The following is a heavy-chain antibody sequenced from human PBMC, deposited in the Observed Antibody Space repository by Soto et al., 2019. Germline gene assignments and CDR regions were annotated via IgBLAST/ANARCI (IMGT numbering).Heavy chain of an antibody. Sequence: SETLSLTCTVSGGSISSYYWSWIRQPPGKGLEWIGYIYYSGSTDYNPSLKSRVTISVDTSKNQFSLKLSSVTAADTAVYYCARVLWFGELFYWGQGTLVTVSS. D-gene: IGHD3-10*01. CDR1: GGSISSYY. V-gene: IGHV4-59*01. CDR3: ARVLWFGELFY. J-gene: IGHJ4*02. CDR2: IYYSGST.